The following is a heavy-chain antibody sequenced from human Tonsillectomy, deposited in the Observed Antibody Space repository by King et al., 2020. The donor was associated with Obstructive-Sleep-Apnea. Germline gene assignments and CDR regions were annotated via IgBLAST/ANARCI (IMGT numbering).Heavy chain of an antibody. CDR2: IIPMFGST. Sequence: QLVQSGAEVKEPGSSVKVSCKASGGTLRSYAISWVRQAPGQGLEWMGGIIPMFGSTNYAQKFQGRVTITADESTSTAYMELSSLRSEDTALYYCARAHCGGDCHSGYYYVMDVWGQGTAVTVSS. V-gene: IGHV1-69*12. CDR1: GGTLRSYA. J-gene: IGHJ6*02. CDR3: ARAHCGGDCHSGYYYVMDV. D-gene: IGHD2-21*02.